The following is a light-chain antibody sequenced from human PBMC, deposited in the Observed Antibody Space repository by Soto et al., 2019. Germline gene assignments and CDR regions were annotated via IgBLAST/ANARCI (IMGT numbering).Light chain of an antibody. CDR2: GAS. CDR3: QQYGRSPLMYT. CDR1: QSVSASN. Sequence: EIVLTQSPGTLSLSPGERATLSCRASQSVSASNVAWYQQKPGQAPRLLIYGASTRATGIPDRFSGSGSVTDFTLTISRLEPEDFAVYYCQQYGRSPLMYTLGQGTKL. J-gene: IGKJ2*01. V-gene: IGKV3-20*01.